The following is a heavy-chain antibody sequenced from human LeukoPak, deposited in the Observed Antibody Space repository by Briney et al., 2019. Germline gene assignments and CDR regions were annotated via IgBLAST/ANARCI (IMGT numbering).Heavy chain of an antibody. D-gene: IGHD2-15*01. Sequence: SETLSLTCTVSGGSISSYYWSWIRQPPGRGLEWIGYIYYNGSTNYNPSLKSRVTISVDTSKNQFSLKLSSVTATDTALYYCARGGTDFDYWGQGTLVTVSS. CDR1: GGSISSYY. V-gene: IGHV4-59*08. CDR2: IYYNGST. J-gene: IGHJ4*02. CDR3: ARGGTDFDY.